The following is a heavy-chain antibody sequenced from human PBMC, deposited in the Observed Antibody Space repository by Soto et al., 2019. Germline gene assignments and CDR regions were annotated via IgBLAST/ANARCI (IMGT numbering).Heavy chain of an antibody. D-gene: IGHD3-3*02. J-gene: IGHJ4*02. CDR1: GYTLTELS. Sequence: ASVKVSCKVSGYTLTELSMHWVRQAPGKGLEWMGGFDPEDGETIYAQKFQGRVTMTEDTSTDTAYMELSSLRSEDTAVYYCATAGSIFGVVRYYFDYWGQGTLVTVSS. CDR2: FDPEDGET. CDR3: ATAGSIFGVVRYYFDY. V-gene: IGHV1-24*01.